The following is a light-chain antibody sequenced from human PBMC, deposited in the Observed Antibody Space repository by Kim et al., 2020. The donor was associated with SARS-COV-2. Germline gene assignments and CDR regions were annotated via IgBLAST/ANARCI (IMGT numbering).Light chain of an antibody. CDR2: NVN. CDR3: SSYTNRGTLI. J-gene: IGLJ2*01. Sequence: QSALTQPASVSGSPGQSITISCTGTSSDVGGYDYVAWYQQHTGRAPKLVIYNVNERPSGVSDRFSGSKSGNTASLTISGLQAEDESDYYCSSYTNRGTLIIGGGTQLTVL. CDR1: SSDVGGYDY. V-gene: IGLV2-14*03.